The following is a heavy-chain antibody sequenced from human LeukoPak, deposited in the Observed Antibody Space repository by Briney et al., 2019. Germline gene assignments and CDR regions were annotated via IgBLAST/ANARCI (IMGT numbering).Heavy chain of an antibody. D-gene: IGHD5-18*01. J-gene: IGHJ4*02. CDR1: GGSISSYY. V-gene: IGHV4-59*08. CDR2: IYYSGST. Sequence: SEALSLTCTVSGGSISSYYWSWIRQPPGKGLEWIRYIYYSGSTNYNPSLKSRVTISVDTSKNQFSLKLSSVTAADTAVYYCARVGGYSYGLYYFDYWGQGTLVTVSS. CDR3: ARVGGYSYGLYYFDY.